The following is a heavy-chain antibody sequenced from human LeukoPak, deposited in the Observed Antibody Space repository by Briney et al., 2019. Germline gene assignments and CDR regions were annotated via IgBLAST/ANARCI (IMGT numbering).Heavy chain of an antibody. Sequence: GGSLRLSCAASGFTFSSYAMSWVRQAPGKGLEWVSGISSNGASTYYVDSVKGRFTISRDNSKNTLYLQMNSLRAEDTAVYYCARDYDPFGNWFDPWGQGTLVTVSS. V-gene: IGHV3-23*01. CDR1: GFTFSSYA. J-gene: IGHJ5*02. CDR3: ARDYDPFGNWFDP. D-gene: IGHD3-3*01. CDR2: ISSNGAST.